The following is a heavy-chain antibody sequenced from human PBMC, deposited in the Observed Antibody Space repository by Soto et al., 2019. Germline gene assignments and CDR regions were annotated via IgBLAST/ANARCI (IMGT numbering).Heavy chain of an antibody. J-gene: IGHJ6*01. CDR2: IYYSGST. CDR3: ARHIAADVYGMDV. D-gene: IGHD6-13*01. Sequence: PSETLSLTCTVSGGSISSSSYYWGWIRQPPGKGLEWIGSIYYSGSTYYNPSLKSRVTISVDTSKNQFSLKLSSVTAADTAVYYGARHIAADVYGMDVWGQGTTVTVSS. CDR1: GGSISSSSYY. V-gene: IGHV4-39*01.